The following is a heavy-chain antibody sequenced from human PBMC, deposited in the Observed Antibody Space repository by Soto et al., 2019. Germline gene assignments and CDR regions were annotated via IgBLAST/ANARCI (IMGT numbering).Heavy chain of an antibody. Sequence: PGGSLRLSCAASGFTFSSYAMNWVRQTQEKGLEWVSSISSTSSYTHYSDSVKGRFTISRDNANNSPFLQMNSLRAEDTATYYCARDLALAGNYWGQGVLVTVYS. CDR1: GFTFSSYA. J-gene: IGHJ4*02. CDR3: ARDLALAGNY. CDR2: ISSTSSYT. V-gene: IGHV3-21*01. D-gene: IGHD6-19*01.